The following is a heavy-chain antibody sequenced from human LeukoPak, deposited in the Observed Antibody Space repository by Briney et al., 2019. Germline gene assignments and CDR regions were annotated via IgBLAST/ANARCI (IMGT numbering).Heavy chain of an antibody. V-gene: IGHV3-48*03. Sequence: PGGSLRLSCAASGFTISSYAMDWVRQAPGKGLEWVSYISGSGRTIYYADSVKGRFTISRDNAKNSLYLQMNSLRAEDTAVYYCARAIEYWGRGTLVTVSS. J-gene: IGHJ4*02. CDR1: GFTISSYA. CDR3: ARAIEY. CDR2: ISGSGRTI.